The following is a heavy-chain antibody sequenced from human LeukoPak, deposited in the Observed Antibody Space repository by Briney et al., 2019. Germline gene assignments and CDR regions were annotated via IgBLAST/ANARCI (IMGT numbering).Heavy chain of an antibody. CDR2: IYYSGSA. CDR1: GGSISSGGSR. Sequence: SETLSLTCNVSGGSISSGGSRWSWIRQHPGKGLEWIGYIYYSGSAYYNPSLESRLTMSVDTSKNQFSLHLTSVTAADTAVYYCARDWGTYFDYWGQGTLVTVSS. CDR3: ARDWGTYFDY. J-gene: IGHJ4*02. V-gene: IGHV4-31*03. D-gene: IGHD7-27*01.